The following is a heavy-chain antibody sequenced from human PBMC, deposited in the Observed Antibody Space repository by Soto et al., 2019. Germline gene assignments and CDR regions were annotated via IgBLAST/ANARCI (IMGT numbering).Heavy chain of an antibody. D-gene: IGHD2-15*01. V-gene: IGHV1-69*01. CDR1: GGTFSSYA. CDR3: ARAAYCSGGSCYHRGRRAGYSYYGMDV. J-gene: IGHJ6*02. Sequence: QVQLVQSGAEVKKPGSSVKVSCKASGGTFSSYAISWVRQAPGQGLEWMGGIIPIFGTANYAQKFQGRVTITAEESPSTGYMELSRLRSEDTAVYYCARAAYCSGGSCYHRGRRAGYSYYGMDVWGQGTTVTVSS. CDR2: IIPIFGTA.